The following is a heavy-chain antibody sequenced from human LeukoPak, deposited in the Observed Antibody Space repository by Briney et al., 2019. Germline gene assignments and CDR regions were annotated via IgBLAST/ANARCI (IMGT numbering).Heavy chain of an antibody. CDR3: AKDAQRGFDYSNSLEY. J-gene: IGHJ4*02. Sequence: PGRSLRLSCAAPKFTFSHYGMHWVRQAPGKGLQWVAVMWSDGTNQYYADSVKGRFTISRDNSNKMVYLQMNSLRADDTGVYYCAKDAQRGFDYSNSLEYWGQGALVIVSS. CDR1: KFTFSHYG. V-gene: IGHV3-33*06. D-gene: IGHD4-11*01. CDR2: MWSDGTNQ.